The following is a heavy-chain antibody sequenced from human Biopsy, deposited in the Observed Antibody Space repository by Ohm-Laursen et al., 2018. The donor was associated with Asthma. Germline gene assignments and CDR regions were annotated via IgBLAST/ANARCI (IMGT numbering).Heavy chain of an antibody. J-gene: IGHJ6*02. D-gene: IGHD5-12*01. CDR2: LIPVLGTA. CDR3: ARGYSGTDRIVYYYSGMEV. V-gene: IGHV1-69*11. Sequence: SWVNPSCPASGHSLGSFITYAISWVRPAPRQGLEWMGMLIPVLGTADYAPMFEGRVTITADESTSTAYLELTSLRFEDTAVYYCARGYSGTDRIVYYYSGMEVWGQGTTVTVSS. CDR1: GHSLGSFITYA.